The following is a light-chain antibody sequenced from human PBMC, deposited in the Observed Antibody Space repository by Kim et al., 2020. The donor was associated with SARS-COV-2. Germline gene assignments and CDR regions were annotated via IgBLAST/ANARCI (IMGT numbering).Light chain of an antibody. Sequence: RGQKASVTCSGYKWGEKDVSGYRQKPGQAPVVVIYNYNQRTSGIPERFSGSNSRNTATLTISGTQTMDEADYYYQARDSSTHNYVFGAGTKVTVL. J-gene: IGLJ1*01. CDR3: QARDSSTHNYV. CDR2: NYN. CDR1: KWGEKD. V-gene: IGLV3-1*01.